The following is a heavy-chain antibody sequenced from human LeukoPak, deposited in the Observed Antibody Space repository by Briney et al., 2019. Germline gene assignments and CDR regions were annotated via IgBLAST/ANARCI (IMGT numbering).Heavy chain of an antibody. CDR3: AREASYSPFFDY. V-gene: IGHV3-23*01. CDR2: LSGSDGSA. CDR1: GFTFSNYG. Sequence: PGGSLRLSCEASGFTFSNYGMSWVRQAPGKGLEWVSALSGSDGSAYYADSVKGRFTISRDNSKNTLYLQMNSLRAEDTAVYYCAREASYSPFFDYWGQGTLVTVSS. D-gene: IGHD3-10*01. J-gene: IGHJ4*02.